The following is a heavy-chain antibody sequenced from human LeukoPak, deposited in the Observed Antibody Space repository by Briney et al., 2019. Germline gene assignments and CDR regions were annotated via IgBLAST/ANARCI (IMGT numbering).Heavy chain of an antibody. D-gene: IGHD3-22*01. CDR3: VRLFYYDSSGPPS. Sequence: SETLSLTCSVLRDSIRSSNYYWGWIRQPPGEGLEWIGSIYYSGSTYYNPSLEGRGTMSIDTSNNQFSLKLTSATATDTAVYYCVRLFYYDSSGPPSWGQGTLVTVSS. J-gene: IGHJ5*02. CDR1: RDSIRSSNYY. V-gene: IGHV4-39*01. CDR2: IYYSGST.